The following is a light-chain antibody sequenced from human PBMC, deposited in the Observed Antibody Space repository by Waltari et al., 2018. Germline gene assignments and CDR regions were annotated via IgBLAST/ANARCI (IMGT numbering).Light chain of an antibody. CDR3: SSYIGSSTLEL. J-gene: IGLJ2*01. CDR1: SSDVGGYNY. CDR2: DVS. Sequence: QSALTQPASVSGSPGQSITISCTGTSSDVGGYNYVSWYQQHPGKAPKLMIFDVSNRPSGVSNRFSGSKSCNTASLTISGLQAEDEADYYCSSYIGSSTLELFGGGTSLTVL. V-gene: IGLV2-14*03.